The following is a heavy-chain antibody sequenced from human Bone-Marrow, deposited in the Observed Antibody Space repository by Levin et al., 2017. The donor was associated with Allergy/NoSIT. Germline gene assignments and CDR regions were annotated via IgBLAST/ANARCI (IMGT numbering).Heavy chain of an antibody. CDR2: IYHSGST. Sequence: SQTLSLTCAVSGYSISSGYYWGWIRQPPGKGLEWIGSIYHSGSTYYNPSLKSRVTISVDTSKNQFSLKLSSVTAADTAVYYCARFGGNCTGGVCYKMDWFDPWGQGTLVTVSS. D-gene: IGHD2-8*02. CDR3: ARFGGNCTGGVCYKMDWFDP. J-gene: IGHJ5*02. V-gene: IGHV4-38-2*01. CDR1: GYSISSGYY.